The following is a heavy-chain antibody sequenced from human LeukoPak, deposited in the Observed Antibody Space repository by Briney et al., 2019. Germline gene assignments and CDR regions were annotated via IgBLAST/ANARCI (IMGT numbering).Heavy chain of an antibody. D-gene: IGHD3-22*01. CDR1: GYTFTSYD. Sequence: ASAKVSCKASGYTFTSYDINWVRQATGQGLEWMGWMNPNSGNTGYAQKFQGRVTMTRNTSISTAYMELSSLRSEDTAVYHCARSLPDSSGYYYGFDYWGQGTLVTVSS. J-gene: IGHJ4*02. CDR3: ARSLPDSSGYYYGFDY. V-gene: IGHV1-8*01. CDR2: MNPNSGNT.